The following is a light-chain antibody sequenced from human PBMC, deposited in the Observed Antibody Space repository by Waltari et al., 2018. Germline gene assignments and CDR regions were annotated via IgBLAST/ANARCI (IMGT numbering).Light chain of an antibody. CDR2: WAS. CDR3: QQYYSPPWT. CDR1: QSVLHTSNNKNY. Sequence: DLVMTQSPDSLAVSLGARATINCQSSQSVLHTSNNKNYLAWYQQKPGQPPKLLFYWASTRESGVPDRFSGSGSGTDFTLTISGLQAEDVAVYYCQQYYSPPWTFGQGTQVEIK. J-gene: IGKJ1*01. V-gene: IGKV4-1*01.